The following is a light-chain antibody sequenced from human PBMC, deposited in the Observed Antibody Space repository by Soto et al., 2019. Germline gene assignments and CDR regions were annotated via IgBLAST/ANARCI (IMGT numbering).Light chain of an antibody. CDR1: QSLLHSNGYNY. V-gene: IGKV2-28*01. J-gene: IGKJ5*01. Sequence: DIVMTQSPLSLPVTPGEPASISCRSSQSLLHSNGYNYLDWYLQKPGQSPQLLVCLGSNRASGVTGRFSGSGAGTHFTRTISRVEVEYVGVYYCMQALQAPITFGKGTRLEIK. CDR3: MQALQAPIT. CDR2: LGS.